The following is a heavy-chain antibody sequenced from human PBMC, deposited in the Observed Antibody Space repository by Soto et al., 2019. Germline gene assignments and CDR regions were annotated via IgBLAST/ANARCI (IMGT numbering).Heavy chain of an antibody. D-gene: IGHD3-10*01. J-gene: IGHJ5*01. CDR3: AKGLSRFGGNSATRDS. CDR2: ITGDNRA. Sequence: PGGSLRLSCAASGFTFTNYAMNWVRQSPEKGLEWVSIITGDNRAYYTDSVSGRFTISRDNSKNTVYLQMNSLRRDDTALYYCAKGLSRFGGNSATRDSWGQGALVTVSS. CDR1: GFTFTNYA. V-gene: IGHV3-23*01.